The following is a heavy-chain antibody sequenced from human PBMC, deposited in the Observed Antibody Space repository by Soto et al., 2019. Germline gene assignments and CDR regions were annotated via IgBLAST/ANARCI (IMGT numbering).Heavy chain of an antibody. CDR3: ARHNGSSSWYLSVGWFDP. CDR2: IYYSGST. D-gene: IGHD6-13*01. CDR1: GGSISSSSYY. Sequence: SETLSLTCTVSGGSISSSSYYWGWIRQPPGKGLEWIGSIYYSGSTYYNPSLKSRVTISVDTSKNQFSLKLSSVTAADTAVYYCARHNGSSSWYLSVGWFDPWGQGTLVTVSS. V-gene: IGHV4-39*01. J-gene: IGHJ5*02.